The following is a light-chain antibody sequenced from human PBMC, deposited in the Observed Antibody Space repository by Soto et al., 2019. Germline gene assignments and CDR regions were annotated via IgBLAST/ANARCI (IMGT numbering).Light chain of an antibody. V-gene: IGKV3-20*01. J-gene: IGKJ2*03. Sequence: EIVLTQSPGTLSLSPGERATLSCRASQSVSNSYVAWYQQKPGQAPRLLIYGASNRASGIPDRFSGSGSGADFTLTVSRLEPEEFAVYYCQQYGSSPMYSFGQGTRLEIK. CDR2: GAS. CDR3: QQYGSSPMYS. CDR1: QSVSNSY.